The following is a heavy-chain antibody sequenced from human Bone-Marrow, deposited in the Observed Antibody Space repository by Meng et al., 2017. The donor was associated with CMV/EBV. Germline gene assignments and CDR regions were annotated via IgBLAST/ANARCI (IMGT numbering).Heavy chain of an antibody. CDR3: ARDFGGGATEN. Sequence: SETLSLTCTVSGDSINSRSYYWAWIRQPPGKGLEWIGSIHYSGSTYHTPSLRSRVTISIDTSKSQFSLKLHSVIAADTAIYYCARDFGGGATENWGQGMLVTVSS. CDR1: GDSINSRSYY. J-gene: IGHJ4*02. CDR2: IHYSGST. D-gene: IGHD3-16*01. V-gene: IGHV4-39*07.